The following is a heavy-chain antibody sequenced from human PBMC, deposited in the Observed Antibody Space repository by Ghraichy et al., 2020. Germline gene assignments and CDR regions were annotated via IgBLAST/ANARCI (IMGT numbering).Heavy chain of an antibody. D-gene: IGHD3-10*01. Sequence: SETLSLTCTVSGGSINSDYWSWIRQPPGKGLEQIGYIHNSGTTNYNPSLQSRVTISVDTSKNQFSLNLRSVTAADTAVYYCARLGGSGTNPPYDKWGHGILVTVSS. V-gene: IGHV4-59*01. CDR2: IHNSGTT. CDR1: GGSINSDY. CDR3: ARLGGSGTNPPYDK. J-gene: IGHJ4*01.